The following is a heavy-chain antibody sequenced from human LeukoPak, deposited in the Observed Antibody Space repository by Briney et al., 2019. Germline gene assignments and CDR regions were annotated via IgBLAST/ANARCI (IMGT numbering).Heavy chain of an antibody. CDR2: ISDNGRTT. D-gene: IGHD2-21*01. Sequence: GGSLILSCAASGFTFSNYGMHWVRQAPGKGLEYVSAISDNGRTTYYANSVKGRFTISRDNSKSTLYLQMGSLRAEDMALYYCARAVVVLRYLDYWGQGALVTVSS. V-gene: IGHV3-64*01. CDR1: GFTFSNYG. J-gene: IGHJ4*02. CDR3: ARAVVVLRYLDY.